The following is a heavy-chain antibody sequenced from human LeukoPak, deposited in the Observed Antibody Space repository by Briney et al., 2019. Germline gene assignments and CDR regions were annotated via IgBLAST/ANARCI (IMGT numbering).Heavy chain of an antibody. Sequence: PGRSLRLSCAASGFTFSSYAMSWVRQAPGKGLEWVSGISGSGGNTYYADSVKGRFTISRDNSKNTLYLQMNSLRAEDTAVYYCAKGLIAAAPTPDYWGQGTLVTVSS. V-gene: IGHV3-23*01. CDR2: ISGSGGNT. D-gene: IGHD6-13*01. J-gene: IGHJ4*02. CDR1: GFTFSSYA. CDR3: AKGLIAAAPTPDY.